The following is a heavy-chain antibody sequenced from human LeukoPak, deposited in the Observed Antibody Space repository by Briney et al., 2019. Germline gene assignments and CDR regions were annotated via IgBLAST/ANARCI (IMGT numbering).Heavy chain of an antibody. V-gene: IGHV4-4*07. CDR3: ARDRPSGWELGFDAFDI. D-gene: IGHD1-26*01. CDR2: IYTSGST. J-gene: IGHJ3*02. Sequence: SETLSLTYTVSGGSISSYYWSWIRQPAGKGLEWIGRIYTSGSTNYNPSLKSRVTMSVDTSKNQFSLKLSSVTAADTAVYYCARDRPSGWELGFDAFDIWGQGTMVTVSS. CDR1: GGSISSYY.